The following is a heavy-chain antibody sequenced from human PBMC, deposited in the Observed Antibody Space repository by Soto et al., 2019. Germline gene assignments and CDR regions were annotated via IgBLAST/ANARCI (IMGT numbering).Heavy chain of an antibody. J-gene: IGHJ6*03. D-gene: IGHD3-9*01. CDR1: GFTFSSYW. V-gene: IGHV3-74*01. CDR3: ARQDDDILTGPPYYYYYMDV. Sequence: GSLRLSCAASGFTFSSYWMHWVRQAPGKGLVWVSRINSDGSSTSYADSVKGRFTISRDNAKNTLYLQMNSLRAEDTAVYYCARQDDDILTGPPYYYYYMDVWGKGTTVTVSS. CDR2: INSDGSST.